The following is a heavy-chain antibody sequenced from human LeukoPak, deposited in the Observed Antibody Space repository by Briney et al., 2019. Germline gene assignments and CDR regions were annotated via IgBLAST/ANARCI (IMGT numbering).Heavy chain of an antibody. J-gene: IGHJ6*02. Sequence: GESLKISCKGSGYSFTSYWIGWVRQMPGKGLEWMGIIYPGDSDTRYSPSFQGQVTISADKSISTAYLQWSSLKASDTAMYYCARGGGGLELGYYYYYYGMDVWGQGTTVTVSS. CDR1: GYSFTSYW. CDR3: ARGGGGLELGYYYYYYGMDV. CDR2: IYPGDSDT. V-gene: IGHV5-51*01. D-gene: IGHD3-3*01.